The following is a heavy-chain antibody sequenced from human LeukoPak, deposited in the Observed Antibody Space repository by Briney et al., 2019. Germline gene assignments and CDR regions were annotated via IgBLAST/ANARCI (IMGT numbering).Heavy chain of an antibody. Sequence: ASVKVSCKASGYTFTGYYMHWVRQAPGQGLEWMGWINPNSGGTNYAQKFQGRVTMTRDTSTSTAYMELSRLRSDDTAVYYCARVGYSYGRLAIFDYWGQGTLVTVSS. CDR2: INPNSGGT. J-gene: IGHJ4*02. CDR3: ARVGYSYGRLAIFDY. CDR1: GYTFTGYY. D-gene: IGHD5-18*01. V-gene: IGHV1-2*02.